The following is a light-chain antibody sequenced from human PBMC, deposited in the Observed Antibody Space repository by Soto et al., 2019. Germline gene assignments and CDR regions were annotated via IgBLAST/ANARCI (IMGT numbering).Light chain of an antibody. CDR1: QSISSW. Sequence: DIQMTQSPSTLSASVGDRVTITCLASQSISSWLAWYQQKPGKAPKLVIYKASSLHSGVPSRFSGSASGTEFTLTITGLQPDDFATYYCQQYNSYSLTFGGGTKVEIK. CDR2: KAS. J-gene: IGKJ4*01. CDR3: QQYNSYSLT. V-gene: IGKV1-5*03.